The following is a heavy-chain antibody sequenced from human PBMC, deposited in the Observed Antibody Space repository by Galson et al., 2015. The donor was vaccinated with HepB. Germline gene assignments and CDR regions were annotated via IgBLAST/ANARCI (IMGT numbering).Heavy chain of an antibody. D-gene: IGHD3-10*01. J-gene: IGHJ4*02. V-gene: IGHV1-46*01. CDR1: GYTFTSYY. CDR3: ARSLPTMVRGVPFDY. CDR2: INPSGGST. Sequence: SVKVSCKASGYTFTSYYMHWVRQAPGQGLEWMGIINPSGGSTSYAQKFQGRVTMTRDTSTSTVYMELSSLRSEDTAVYYCARSLPTMVRGVPFDYWGQGTLVTVSS.